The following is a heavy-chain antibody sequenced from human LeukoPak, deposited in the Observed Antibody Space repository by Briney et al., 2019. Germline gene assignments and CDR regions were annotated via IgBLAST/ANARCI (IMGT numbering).Heavy chain of an antibody. J-gene: IGHJ3*02. Sequence: SETLSLTCAVYGGSFSGYYWSWIRQPPGKGLEWIGYIYYSGSTNYNPSLKSRVTISVDTSKNQFSLKLSSVTAADTAVYYCAREYSSSMAAFDIWGQGTLVTVSS. CDR1: GGSFSGYY. V-gene: IGHV4-59*01. CDR3: AREYSSSMAAFDI. CDR2: IYYSGST. D-gene: IGHD2/OR15-2a*01.